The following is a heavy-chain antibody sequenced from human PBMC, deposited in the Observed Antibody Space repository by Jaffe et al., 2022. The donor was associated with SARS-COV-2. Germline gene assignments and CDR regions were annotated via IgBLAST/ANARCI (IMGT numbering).Heavy chain of an antibody. CDR1: GFTFSSYW. Sequence: EVQLVESGGGLVQPGGSLRLSCAASGFTFSSYWMHWVRQAPGKGLVWVSRINSDGSSTSYADSVKGRFTISRDNAKNTLYLQMNSLRAEDTAVYYCARAKWLRDYYYYYGMDVWGQGTTVTVSS. CDR3: ARAKWLRDYYYYYGMDV. D-gene: IGHD2-8*01. J-gene: IGHJ6*02. V-gene: IGHV3-74*01. CDR2: INSDGSST.